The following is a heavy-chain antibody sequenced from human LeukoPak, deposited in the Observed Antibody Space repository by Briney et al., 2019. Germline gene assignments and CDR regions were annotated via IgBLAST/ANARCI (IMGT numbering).Heavy chain of an antibody. CDR3: ARDPGRHYGYYGMEE. V-gene: IGHV4-31*03. CDR1: GGSISSGGYY. Sequence: PSQTLSLTYTVSGGSISSGGYYWRWIRQHPGKGLEWIGYIYYSGSTNYNPSLKSRVTISVDTSKNQFSLKLSSVTAADTAVYYCARDPGRHYGYYGMEEWDQGTTVTVSS. CDR2: IYYSGST. J-gene: IGHJ6*02. D-gene: IGHD3-10*01.